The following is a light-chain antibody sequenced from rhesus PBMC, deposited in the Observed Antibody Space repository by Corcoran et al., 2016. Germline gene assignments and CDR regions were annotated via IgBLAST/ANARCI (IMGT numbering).Light chain of an antibody. CDR2: EVS. CDR3: SSYAGSNTYI. J-gene: IGLJ1*01. V-gene: IGLV2-23*01. CDR1: SNDVGGYDY. Sequence: QAALTQPPSVSGSPGQSVTISCTGTSNDVGGYDYVSWYQQHPGTAPKFMIYEVSKRPSGVSDRFSGSKSGNTASLTLSGLQAEDEADYYCSSYAGSNTYIFGAGTRLTVL.